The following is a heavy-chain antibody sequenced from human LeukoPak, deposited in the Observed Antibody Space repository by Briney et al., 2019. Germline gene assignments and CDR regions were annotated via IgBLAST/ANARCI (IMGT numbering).Heavy chain of an antibody. V-gene: IGHV3-23*01. CDR3: AKDLSSYGIAAAN. Sequence: GGSLRLSCAASGFTFSSYAMSWVRQAPGEGLEWVSAISGSGGSTYYADSVKGRFTISRDNSKNTLYLQMNSLRAEDTAVYYCAKDLSSYGIAAANWGQGTLVTVSS. D-gene: IGHD6-13*01. J-gene: IGHJ4*02. CDR2: ISGSGGST. CDR1: GFTFSSYA.